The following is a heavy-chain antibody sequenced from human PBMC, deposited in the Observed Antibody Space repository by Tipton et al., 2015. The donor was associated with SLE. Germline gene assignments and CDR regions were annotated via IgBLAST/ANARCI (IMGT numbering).Heavy chain of an antibody. CDR3: ASPPYYGSGSYRPYWYFDL. CDR1: GYNFVNYW. D-gene: IGHD3-10*01. V-gene: IGHV5-51*01. Sequence: QSGPEVKNPGESLKISCKGSGYNFVNYWIGWVRQMPGKGLEWMGIFYPDGSETKYSPSFQGQVTISADKSISTAYLQWNSLQASDTAMYYCASPPYYGSGSYRPYWYFDLWGRGTLVTVSS. CDR2: FYPDGSET. J-gene: IGHJ2*01.